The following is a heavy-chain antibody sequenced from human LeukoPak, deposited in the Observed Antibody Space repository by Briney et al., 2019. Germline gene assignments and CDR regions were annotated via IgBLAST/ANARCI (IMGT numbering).Heavy chain of an antibody. CDR1: GFTFSTYD. J-gene: IGHJ3*02. V-gene: IGHV3-23*01. CDR3: ARDPWIGYPHVFDI. D-gene: IGHD3-3*01. Sequence: GGSLRLSCGASGFTFSTYDKSWVRQAPGKGLEWVAAISGRGDSTYYADSVKGRFTISRDNSKNTVYLQMNSLRAEDTAVYYCARDPWIGYPHVFDIWGQGTMVTVSS. CDR2: ISGRGDST.